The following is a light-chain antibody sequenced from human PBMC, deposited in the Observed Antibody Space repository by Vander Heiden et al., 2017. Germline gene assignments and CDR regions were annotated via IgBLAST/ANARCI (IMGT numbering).Light chain of an antibody. V-gene: IGKV4-1*01. J-gene: IGKJ2*01. Sequence: EIVMTQSLDALAVSLGERATINCKSSQSVLFSSNNKNYLAWYQQKPGQPPKLLIYWASTRESGVPDRFSGSGSGTDFTLTISSLQAEDVAVYYCQQDYSTPRTFGQGTKLEIK. CDR1: QSVLFSSNNKNY. CDR3: QQDYSTPRT. CDR2: WAS.